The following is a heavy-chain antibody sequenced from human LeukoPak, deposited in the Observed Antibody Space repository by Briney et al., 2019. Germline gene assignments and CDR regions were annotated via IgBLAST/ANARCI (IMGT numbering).Heavy chain of an antibody. CDR3: ARGRRDGYNYRYNWFDP. Sequence: PSETLSLTCAVYGGSFGGYYWSWIRQPPGKGLEWIGEINHSGSTNYNPSLKSRVTISVDTSKNQFSLKLSSVTAADTAVYYCARGRRDGYNYRYNWFDPWGQGTLVTVSS. D-gene: IGHD5-24*01. CDR2: INHSGST. J-gene: IGHJ5*02. CDR1: GGSFGGYY. V-gene: IGHV4-34*01.